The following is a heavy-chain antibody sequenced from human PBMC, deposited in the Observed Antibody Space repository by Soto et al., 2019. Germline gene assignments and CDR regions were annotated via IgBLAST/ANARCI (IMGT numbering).Heavy chain of an antibody. CDR2: ISYDGSNK. CDR3: ARDFPGTHLADY. D-gene: IGHD1-7*01. V-gene: IGHV3-30-3*01. CDR1: GFTFSSYA. Sequence: PGGSLRLSCAASGFTFSSYAMHWVRQAPGKGLEWVAVISYDGSNKYYADSVKGRFTISRDNSKNTLYLQMNSLRAEDTAVYYCARDFPGTHLADYWGQGTLVTVSS. J-gene: IGHJ4*02.